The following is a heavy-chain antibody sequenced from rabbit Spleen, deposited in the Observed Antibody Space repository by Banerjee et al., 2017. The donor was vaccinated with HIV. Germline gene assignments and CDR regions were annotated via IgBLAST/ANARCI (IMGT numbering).Heavy chain of an antibody. CDR3: ARTGSSWSLNL. Sequence: QEQLVESGGGLVQPEGSLTLTCTVSGFSFSSSYYMCWVRQAPGKGLEWIGCIYTGNRKTYYATWAKGRFTISKTSSTTVTLEMTSLTVADTATYFCARTGSSWSLNLWGPGTLVTVS. D-gene: IGHD8-1*01. CDR1: GFSFSSSYY. V-gene: IGHV1S45*01. CDR2: IYTGNRKT. J-gene: IGHJ6*01.